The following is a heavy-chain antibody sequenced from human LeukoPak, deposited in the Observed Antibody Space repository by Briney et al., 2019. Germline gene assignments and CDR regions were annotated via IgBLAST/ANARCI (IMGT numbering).Heavy chain of an antibody. CDR1: GFTFSSYS. D-gene: IGHD6-13*01. Sequence: GGSLRLSCAASGFTFSSYSMTWVRQAPGKGLFWVSGISAGGGSTYYADSVKGRFTISRDNSRNTLYLQMNSLSAEDTAVYYCAKDAAGPEYWGQGTLVTVSS. CDR3: AKDAAGPEY. V-gene: IGHV3-23*01. J-gene: IGHJ4*02. CDR2: ISAGGGST.